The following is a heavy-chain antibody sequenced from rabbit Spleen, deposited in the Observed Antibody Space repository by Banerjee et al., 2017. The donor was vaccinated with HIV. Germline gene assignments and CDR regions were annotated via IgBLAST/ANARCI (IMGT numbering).Heavy chain of an antibody. Sequence: QQQLEEYGGDLVQPEGSLTLTCKASGFSFSSSDYICWVRQAPGKGLEWISCIAGSSSGFTYSATWAKGRFTISKTSSTTVTLQMTSLTAADTATYFCARDTGSSFSSYGMDLWGQGTLVTVS. J-gene: IGHJ6*01. CDR2: IAGSSSGFT. CDR1: GFSFSSSDY. V-gene: IGHV1S45*01. CDR3: ARDTGSSFSSYGMDL. D-gene: IGHD8-1*01.